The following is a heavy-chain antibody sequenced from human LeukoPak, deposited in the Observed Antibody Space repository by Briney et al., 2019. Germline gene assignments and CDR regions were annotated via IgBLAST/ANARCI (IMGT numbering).Heavy chain of an antibody. CDR2: VSKDGNTK. CDR3: ARGIQPPKYYGSGSDTFDI. D-gene: IGHD3-10*01. V-gene: IGHV3-30*03. CDR1: GFTVSSNY. Sequence: QTGGSLRLSCAVSGFTVSSNYMSWVRQAPGKGLEWVAVVSKDGNTKYYADSVKGRFTISRDNSKNTVYLQMNSLRAEDTSVYYCARGIQPPKYYGSGSDTFDIWGQGTMVTVSS. J-gene: IGHJ3*02.